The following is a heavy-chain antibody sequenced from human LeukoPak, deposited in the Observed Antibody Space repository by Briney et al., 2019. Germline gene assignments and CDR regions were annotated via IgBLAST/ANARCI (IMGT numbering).Heavy chain of an antibody. Sequence: ASVKVSCKASGYTFTGYYMHWVRQAPGQGLEWMGWINPNSGGTNYAQKFQGGVTMTRDTSISTAYMELSRLRSDDTAVYYCARDEDTAMANPFDYWGQGTLVTVSS. J-gene: IGHJ4*02. CDR1: GYTFTGYY. CDR3: ARDEDTAMANPFDY. D-gene: IGHD5-18*01. V-gene: IGHV1-2*02. CDR2: INPNSGGT.